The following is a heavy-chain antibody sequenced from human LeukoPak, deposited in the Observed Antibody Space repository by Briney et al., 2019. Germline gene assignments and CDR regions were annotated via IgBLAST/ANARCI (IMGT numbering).Heavy chain of an antibody. Sequence: ASAKVSCKASGYTFTSYDINWVRQATGQGLEWMGWMNPNSGNTGYAQKFQGRVTMTRNTSISTAYMELSSLRSEDTAVYYCARGRGRGRQYYDFWSGYYDDAFDIWGQGTMVTVSS. CDR3: ARGRGRGRQYYDFWSGYYDDAFDI. CDR1: GYTFTSYD. V-gene: IGHV1-8*01. CDR2: MNPNSGNT. J-gene: IGHJ3*02. D-gene: IGHD3-3*01.